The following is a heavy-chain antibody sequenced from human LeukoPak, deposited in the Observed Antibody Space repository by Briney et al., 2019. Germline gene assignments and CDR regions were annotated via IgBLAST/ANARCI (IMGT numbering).Heavy chain of an antibody. Sequence: SETLSLTCTVSGGSISSYYWSWIRQPPGKGLEWIGYIYYSGTTYYNPSLKSRVTISVDTSKNQFSLKLSSVTAADTAVYYCARVYYGPRGSNPFDYWGQGTLVTVSS. CDR3: ARVYYGPRGSNPFDY. J-gene: IGHJ4*02. CDR1: GGSISSYY. D-gene: IGHD4-17*01. V-gene: IGHV4-59*12. CDR2: IYYSGTT.